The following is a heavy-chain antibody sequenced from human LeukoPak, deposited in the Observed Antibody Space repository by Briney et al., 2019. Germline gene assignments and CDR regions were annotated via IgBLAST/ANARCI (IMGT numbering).Heavy chain of an antibody. CDR1: GGSFSGYY. D-gene: IGHD4-23*01. CDR3: ATSTVVTFFRAFDI. J-gene: IGHJ3*02. CDR2: INHSGST. V-gene: IGHV4-34*01. Sequence: SETLSLTCAVYGGSFSGYYWSWIRQPPGKGLEWIGEINHSGSTNYNPSLKSRVTISVDTSKNQFSLKLSSVTAADTAVYYCATSTVVTFFRAFDIWGQGTMVTVSS.